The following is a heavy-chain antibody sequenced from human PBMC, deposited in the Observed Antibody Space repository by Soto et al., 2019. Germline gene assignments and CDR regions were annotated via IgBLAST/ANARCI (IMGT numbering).Heavy chain of an antibody. J-gene: IGHJ6*02. CDR2: ISWNSDVM. CDR1: GFMFGNYA. V-gene: IGHV3-9*01. CDR3: ARDPNIVLVPAALRSYYYYYGMDV. D-gene: IGHD2-2*01. Sequence: GGSLRLSCAASGFMFGNYAIHWVRQAPGRGLEWVSGISWNSDVMGYADSVKGRFTISRDNARNSVYLQMNSLRAEDTALYYCARDPNIVLVPAALRSYYYYYGMDVWGQGTTVTVSS.